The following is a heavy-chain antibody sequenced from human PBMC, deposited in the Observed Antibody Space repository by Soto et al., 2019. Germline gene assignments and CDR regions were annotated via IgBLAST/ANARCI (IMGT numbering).Heavy chain of an antibody. Sequence: QVQLVQSGAEVKKPGASVKVSCKASGYTFSSYGITWVRQAPGQGLEWMGWISAYNGHTNYAQKLQGRVTMTTDTSTSTAYMEVRSLRSDDAAVYYCARVPLGSSGCYAMFTNGDSWGQGTLVTVSS. V-gene: IGHV1-18*04. CDR2: ISAYNGHT. CDR3: ARVPLGSSGCYAMFTNGDS. J-gene: IGHJ4*02. D-gene: IGHD6-25*01. CDR1: GYTFSSYG.